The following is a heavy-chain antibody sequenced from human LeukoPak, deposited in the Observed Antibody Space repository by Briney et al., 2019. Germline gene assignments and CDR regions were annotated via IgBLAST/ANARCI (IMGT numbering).Heavy chain of an antibody. CDR3: TRPYYYDSSGDPDY. V-gene: IGHV4-38-2*02. D-gene: IGHD3-22*01. CDR1: GYSLSSGYY. CDR2: IYHSGST. J-gene: IGHJ4*02. Sequence: PSETLSLTCTVSGYSLSSGYYWGWIRQPPGKGLEWIGNIYHSGSTYYNPSLKSRVTISVDTSKNQFSLKLSSVTAADTAVYYCTRPYYYDSSGDPDYWGQGTLVTVSS.